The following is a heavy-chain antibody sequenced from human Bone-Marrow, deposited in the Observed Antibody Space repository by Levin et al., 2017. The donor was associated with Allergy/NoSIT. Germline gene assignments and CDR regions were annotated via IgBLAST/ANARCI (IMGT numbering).Heavy chain of an antibody. J-gene: IGHJ6*02. D-gene: IGHD4/OR15-4a*01. CDR3: AKGEPPDYGDYRYTMDV. CDR2: ISWNGVYI. V-gene: IGHV3-9*01. Sequence: SLKISCAASGFTFDDYAMQWVRQGPGKGLEWVAGISWNGVYIGYADSVKGRFTLSRDNAKNSLYLQMNSLGPEDTALYYCAKGEPPDYGDYRYTMDVWGQGTAVTVSS. CDR1: GFTFDDYA.